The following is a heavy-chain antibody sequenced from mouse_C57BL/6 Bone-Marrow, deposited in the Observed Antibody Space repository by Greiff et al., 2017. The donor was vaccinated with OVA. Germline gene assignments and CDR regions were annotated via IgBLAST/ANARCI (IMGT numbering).Heavy chain of an antibody. Sequence: QVQLQQSGPELVKPGASVKLSCKASGYTFTSYDINWVKQRPGQGLEWIGWIYPRDGSTKYNEKFKGKATLTVDTASSTAYMELHSLTSEDSAVYFCASWIYYGYPHYFYYWGQGTTLTVSS. J-gene: IGHJ2*01. CDR3: ASWIYYGYPHYFYY. CDR2: IYPRDGST. V-gene: IGHV1-85*01. D-gene: IGHD2-2*01. CDR1: GYTFTSYD.